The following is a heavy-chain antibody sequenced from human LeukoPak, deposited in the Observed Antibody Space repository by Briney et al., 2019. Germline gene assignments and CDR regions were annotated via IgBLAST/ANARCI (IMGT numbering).Heavy chain of an antibody. CDR1: GFTFSSYD. V-gene: IGHV3-48*02. J-gene: IGHJ5*02. CDR2: ITTIGSTK. CDR3: ARDGGYCSGGSCNNWFDP. Sequence: PGGSLRLSCAASGFTFSSYDMNWVRQAPGKGLEWVSYITTIGSTKYYADSVKGRFTISRDNAKNSLYLQMNSLRDEDTAVYYCARDGGYCSGGSCNNWFDPWGQGTLVAVSS. D-gene: IGHD2-15*01.